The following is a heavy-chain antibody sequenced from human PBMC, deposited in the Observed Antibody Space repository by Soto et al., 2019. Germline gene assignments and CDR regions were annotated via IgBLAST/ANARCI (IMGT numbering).Heavy chain of an antibody. D-gene: IGHD3-10*01. CDR3: ARDQASGSPYYYGMDV. V-gene: IGHV1-69*04. Sequence: SVKVSCKASGGTFSSYTISWARQAPGQGLEWMGRIIPILGVANYAQKFQGRVTITADKSTSTAYMELSSLRSEDTAVYYCARDQASGSPYYYGMDVWGQGTTVTVSS. CDR1: GGTFSSYT. CDR2: IIPILGVA. J-gene: IGHJ6*02.